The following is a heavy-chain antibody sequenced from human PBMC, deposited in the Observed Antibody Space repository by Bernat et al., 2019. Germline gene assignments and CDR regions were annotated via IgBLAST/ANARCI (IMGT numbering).Heavy chain of an antibody. CDR1: GFTFSDYY. Sequence: QVQLVESGGGLVKPGGSLRLSCAASGFTFSDYYMSWIRQAPGKGLEWVSYISSSSSYTNYADSVKGRFTISRDNAKNSLFLQMNSLRAEDTVVYYCARGGGVGYCSGGSCYAVDYWGQGALVTVSS. J-gene: IGHJ4*02. CDR2: ISSSSSYT. D-gene: IGHD2-15*01. V-gene: IGHV3-11*05. CDR3: ARGGGVGYCSGGSCYAVDY.